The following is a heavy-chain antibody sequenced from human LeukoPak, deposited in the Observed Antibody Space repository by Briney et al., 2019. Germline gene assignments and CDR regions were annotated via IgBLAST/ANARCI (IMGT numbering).Heavy chain of an antibody. CDR1: GGSISSYY. D-gene: IGHD2/OR15-2a*01. CDR3: ASGFWLDY. V-gene: IGHV4-59*08. J-gene: IGHJ4*02. CDR2: IYYSGST. Sequence: PTATLSLTCTVSGGSISSYYWSWIRQPPGKGLEWIGYIYYSGSTNYNPSLKSRVTISVDTSKNQFSLKLSSVTAADTAVYYCASGFWLDYWGQGTLVTVSS.